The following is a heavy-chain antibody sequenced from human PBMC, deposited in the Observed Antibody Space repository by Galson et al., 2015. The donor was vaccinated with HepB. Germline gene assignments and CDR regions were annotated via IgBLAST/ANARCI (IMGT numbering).Heavy chain of an antibody. V-gene: IGHV1-18*04. CDR1: GYTFTSYG. D-gene: IGHD5-18*01. J-gene: IGHJ4*02. CDR3: ARASYGYSPVDY. CDR2: ISAYNGNT. Sequence: SCKASGYTFTSYGISWVRQAPGQGLEWMGWISAYNGNTNYAQKLQGRVTMTTDTSTSTAYMELRSLRSDDTAVYYCARASYGYSPVDYWGQGTLVTVSS.